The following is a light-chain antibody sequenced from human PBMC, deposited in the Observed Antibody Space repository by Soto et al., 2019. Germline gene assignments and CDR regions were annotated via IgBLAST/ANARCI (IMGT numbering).Light chain of an antibody. Sequence: EIVMTQSPATLSVSPGESATLFCMASQSVFSNLAWYQQKPGQAPRLLIYRASTRATGIPARFSGSGSGTEFTLTIVSLQSEDFAVYYWQQYSSWPPRLTFGGGTKVDIK. CDR2: RAS. J-gene: IGKJ4*01. CDR1: QSVFSN. V-gene: IGKV3-15*01. CDR3: QQYSSWPPRLT.